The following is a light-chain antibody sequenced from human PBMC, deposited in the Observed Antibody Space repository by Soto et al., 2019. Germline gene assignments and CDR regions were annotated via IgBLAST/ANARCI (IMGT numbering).Light chain of an antibody. Sequence: DIQMTQSPSSLSASVGDRVTITCRASQGIRNDLGWYQQKPGKAPKRLIYAASSLQSGVPSRFSGSGSGTDFTLTISSLEPEDFALYYCQQCYNWPQWTFGQGTKVDIK. J-gene: IGKJ1*01. CDR2: AAS. V-gene: IGKV1-17*01. CDR1: QGIRND. CDR3: QQCYNWPQWT.